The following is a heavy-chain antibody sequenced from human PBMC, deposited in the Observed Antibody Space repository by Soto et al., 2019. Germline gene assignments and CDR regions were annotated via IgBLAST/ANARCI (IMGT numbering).Heavy chain of an antibody. CDR1: GVSISSYY. Sequence: PSETLSLTCTVSGVSISSYYWSWIRQPPGKGLEWIGYIYYSGSTNYNPSLKSRVTISVDTSKNQFSLKLSSVTAADTAVYYCARQYGDYFDYWGQGTLVTVSS. J-gene: IGHJ4*02. D-gene: IGHD4-17*01. V-gene: IGHV4-59*01. CDR3: ARQYGDYFDY. CDR2: IYYSGST.